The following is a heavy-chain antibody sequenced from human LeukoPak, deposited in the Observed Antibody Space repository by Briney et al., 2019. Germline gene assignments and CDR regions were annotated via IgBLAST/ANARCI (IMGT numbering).Heavy chain of an antibody. D-gene: IGHD3-22*01. V-gene: IGHV4-34*01. CDR3: ARNYYDSSGYYRWPLDY. CDR1: GGSISSYY. Sequence: PSETLSLTCTVSGGSISSYYWSWIRQPPGKGLEWIGEINHSGSTNYNPSLKSRVTISVDTSKNQFSLKLSSVTAADTAVYYCARNYYDSSGYYRWPLDYWGQGTLVTVSS. J-gene: IGHJ4*02. CDR2: INHSGST.